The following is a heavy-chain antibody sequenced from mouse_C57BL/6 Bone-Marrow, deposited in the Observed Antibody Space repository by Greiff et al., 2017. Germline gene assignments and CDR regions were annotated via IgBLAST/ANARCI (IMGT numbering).Heavy chain of an antibody. D-gene: IGHD2-2*01. CDR1: GYTFTDYY. V-gene: IGHV1-26*01. Sequence: VQLQQSGPELVKPGASVKISCKASGYTFTDYYMNWVKQSHGKSLEWIGDINPNNGGTSYNQKFKGKATLTVDKSSSTAYMELRSLTSEYSAVYYCARWGYDVDYYAMYYWGQGTSVTVSS. CDR3: ARWGYDVDYYAMYY. CDR2: INPNNGGT. J-gene: IGHJ4*01.